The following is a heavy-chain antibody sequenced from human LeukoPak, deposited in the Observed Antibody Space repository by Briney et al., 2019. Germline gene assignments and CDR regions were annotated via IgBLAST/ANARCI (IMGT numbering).Heavy chain of an antibody. CDR3: AGQDGPALYYFDY. D-gene: IGHD5-24*01. CDR2: IYPADSDT. V-gene: IGHV5-51*01. CDR1: GYSFTYYW. Sequence: GESLKISCKGSGYSFTYYWIGWVRQMPGKGLEWMGIIYPADSDTRYSPSFQGQVTISADKSTSTAYLQWSSLKASDTAMYYCAGQDGPALYYFDYWGQGTLVTVSS. J-gene: IGHJ4*02.